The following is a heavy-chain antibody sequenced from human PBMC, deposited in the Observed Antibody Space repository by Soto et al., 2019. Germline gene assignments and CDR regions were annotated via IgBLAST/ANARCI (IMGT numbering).Heavy chain of an antibody. CDR3: ARHGRRRTLFDY. CDR2: IYYSGST. Sequence: PSETLSLTCTVSGGSISSSSYYWGWIRQPPGKGLEWIGSIYYSGSTYYNPSLKSRVTISVDTSKNQFSLKLSSVTAADTAVYYCARHGRRRTLFDYWGQGPLVPVSS. CDR1: GGSISSSSYY. V-gene: IGHV4-39*01. J-gene: IGHJ4*02.